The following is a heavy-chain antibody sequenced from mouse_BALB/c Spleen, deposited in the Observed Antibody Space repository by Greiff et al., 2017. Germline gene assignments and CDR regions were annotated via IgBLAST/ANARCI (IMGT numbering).Heavy chain of an antibody. CDR3: ARGGYGNYVDWFAY. V-gene: IGHV3-6*02. CDR2: ISYDGSN. D-gene: IGHD2-1*01. Sequence: EVQLQQSGPGLVKPSQSLSLTCSVTGYSITSGYYWNWIRQFPGNKLEWMGYISYDGSNNYNPSLKNRISITRDTSKNQFFLKLNSVTTEDTATYYCARGGYGNYVDWFAYWGQGTLVTVSA. J-gene: IGHJ3*01. CDR1: GYSITSGYY.